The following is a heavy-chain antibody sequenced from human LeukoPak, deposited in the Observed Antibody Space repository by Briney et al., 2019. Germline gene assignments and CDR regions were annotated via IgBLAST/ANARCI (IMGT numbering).Heavy chain of an antibody. D-gene: IGHD3-9*01. CDR2: IIPILGIA. CDR1: GGTFSSYA. V-gene: IGHV1-69*04. CDR3: ARPYYDILTGYYKGWFDP. J-gene: IGHJ5*02. Sequence: SVKVSCKASGGTFSSYAISWVRQAPGQGLEWMGRIIPILGIANYAQKFQGRVTITADKSTSTAYMELSSLRSEDTAVYYCARPYYDILTGYYKGWFDPWGQGTLVTVSS.